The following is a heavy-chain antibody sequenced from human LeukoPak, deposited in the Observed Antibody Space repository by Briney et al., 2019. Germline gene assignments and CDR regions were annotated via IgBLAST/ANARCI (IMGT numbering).Heavy chain of an antibody. CDR2: INWNGGST. CDR3: ARGTLKAAATDFDY. J-gene: IGHJ4*02. Sequence: PGGSLRLSCAASGFPFSSYAMSWVRQAPGKGLEWVSGINWNGGSTGYADSVKGRFTISRDNAKNSLYLQMNSLRAEDTALYYCARGTLKAAATDFDYWGQGTLVTVSS. D-gene: IGHD6-13*01. CDR1: GFPFSSYA. V-gene: IGHV3-20*04.